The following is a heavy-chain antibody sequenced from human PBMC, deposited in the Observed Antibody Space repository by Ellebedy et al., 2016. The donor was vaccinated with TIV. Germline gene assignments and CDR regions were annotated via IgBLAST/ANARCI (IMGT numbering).Heavy chain of an antibody. CDR1: GFTFSSYS. CDR2: ISSSSSYI. Sequence: GESLKISXAASGFTFSSYSMNWVRQAPGKGLEWVSSISSSSSYIYYADSVKGRFTISRDNAKNSLYLQMNSLRAEDTAVYYCARDKLDGDYKDYWGQGTLVTVSS. J-gene: IGHJ4*02. CDR3: ARDKLDGDYKDY. D-gene: IGHD4-17*01. V-gene: IGHV3-21*01.